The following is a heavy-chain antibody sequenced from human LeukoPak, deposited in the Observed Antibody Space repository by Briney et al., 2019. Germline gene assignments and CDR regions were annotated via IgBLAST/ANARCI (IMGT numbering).Heavy chain of an antibody. CDR3: ARDWTSGIVGATAIG. J-gene: IGHJ4*02. Sequence: GRSLRLSCASSGFTFSSYAMHWVRQAPGKGLEYVSAISSNGGSTYYANSVKGRFTISRDNSKNTLYLQMGSLRAEEMAVYYCARDWTSGIVGATAIGWGQGTLVTVSS. V-gene: IGHV3-64*01. D-gene: IGHD1-26*01. CDR2: ISSNGGST. CDR1: GFTFSSYA.